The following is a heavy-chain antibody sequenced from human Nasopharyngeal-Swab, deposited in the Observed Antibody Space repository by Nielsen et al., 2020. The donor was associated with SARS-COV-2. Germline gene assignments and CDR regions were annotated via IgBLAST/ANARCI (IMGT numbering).Heavy chain of an antibody. V-gene: IGHV4-39*07. CDR2: IYYSGST. J-gene: IGHJ2*01. D-gene: IGHD4-17*01. Sequence: RQAPGKGLEWIGSIYYSGSTYYNPSLKSRVTISVDTSKNQFSLKLSSVTAADTAVYYCARGHRRTTVTNYWYFDLWGRGTLVTVSS. CDR3: ARGHRRTTVTNYWYFDL.